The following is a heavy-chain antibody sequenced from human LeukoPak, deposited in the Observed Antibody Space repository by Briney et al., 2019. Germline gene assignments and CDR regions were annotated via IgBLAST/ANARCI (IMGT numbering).Heavy chain of an antibody. CDR1: GGSISSYY. CDR2: IYYSGST. Sequence: SETLSLTCTVSGGSISSYYWSWIRQPPGKGLEWIGYIYYSGSTNYNPSLKSRVTISVDTSKNQFSLKLSSVTAADTAVYYCARHLEDKAQLAPSFDYWGQGTLVTVSS. V-gene: IGHV4-59*08. CDR3: ARHLEDKAQLAPSFDY. J-gene: IGHJ4*02. D-gene: IGHD5-18*01.